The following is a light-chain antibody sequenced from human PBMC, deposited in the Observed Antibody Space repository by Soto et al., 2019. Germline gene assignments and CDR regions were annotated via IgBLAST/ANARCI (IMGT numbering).Light chain of an antibody. CDR3: QQYGSSPLT. CDR2: GAS. CDR1: QSVSSSY. J-gene: IGKJ4*01. V-gene: IGKV3-20*01. Sequence: EIVLTQSPGTLSLSPGERATLSCRASQSVSSSYLAWYQQKPGQAPRLLIYGASSRAIGIPDRFSGSGSGTDFTLTISRLEPEDFAGYYCQQYGSSPLTFGGGTKVEIK.